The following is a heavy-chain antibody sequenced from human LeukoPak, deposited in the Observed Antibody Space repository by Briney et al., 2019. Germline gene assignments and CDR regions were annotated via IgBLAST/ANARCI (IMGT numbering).Heavy chain of an antibody. D-gene: IGHD6-19*01. CDR1: GGTFSSYA. CDR2: IIPIFGTA. V-gene: IGHV1-69*05. CDR3: ARFGLGKHIEVAGIPFDI. J-gene: IGHJ3*02. Sequence: SVKVSCKASGGTFSSYAISWVRQAPGQGLEWMGGIIPIFGTANYAQKLQGRVTMTTDTSTSTAYMELRSLRSDDTAVYYCARFGLGKHIEVAGIPFDIWGQGTMVTVSS.